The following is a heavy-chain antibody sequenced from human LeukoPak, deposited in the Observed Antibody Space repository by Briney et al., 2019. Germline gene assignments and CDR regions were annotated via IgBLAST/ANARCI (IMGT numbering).Heavy chain of an antibody. CDR2: IYYSGST. CDR1: GGSISSYY. CDR3: ARRVVVVPAAMDYFDY. D-gene: IGHD2-2*01. Sequence: NSSETLSLTCTVSGGSISSYYWSWIRQPPGKGLEWIGYIYYSGSTNYNPSLKSRVTISVDTSKSQFSLKLSSVTAADTAVYYCARRVVVVPAAMDYFDYWGQGTLVTVSS. J-gene: IGHJ4*02. V-gene: IGHV4-59*08.